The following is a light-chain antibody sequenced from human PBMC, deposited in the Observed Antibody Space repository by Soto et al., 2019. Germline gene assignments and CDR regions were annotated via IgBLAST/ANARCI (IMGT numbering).Light chain of an antibody. CDR3: QHYTTSPWT. CDR2: GTS. Sequence: EIVLTQSPGTLSLSPGERATLSCRASQSVSSSFLAWYQQTPGLAPRLLIYGTSRRATGIPDRFRGSGSETDFTLTISRLEPEDSAVYYCQHYTTSPWTFGQGTNVEI. J-gene: IGKJ1*01. V-gene: IGKV3-20*01. CDR1: QSVSSSF.